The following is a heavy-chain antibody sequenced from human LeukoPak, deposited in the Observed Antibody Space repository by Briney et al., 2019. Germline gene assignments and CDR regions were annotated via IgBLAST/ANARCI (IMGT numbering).Heavy chain of an antibody. V-gene: IGHV3-30*04. CDR1: GFTFSSYS. CDR3: ARDSPLTRSYYYYMDV. Sequence: GGSLRLSCAASGFTFSSYSIHWVRQPLGKGLEWVALISYDGRSKYYADSVNGRFTISRDNSKETLYLQMDSLRIEDTAVYYCARDSPLTRSYYYYMDVWGKGTTVTVSS. CDR2: ISYDGRSK. J-gene: IGHJ6*03.